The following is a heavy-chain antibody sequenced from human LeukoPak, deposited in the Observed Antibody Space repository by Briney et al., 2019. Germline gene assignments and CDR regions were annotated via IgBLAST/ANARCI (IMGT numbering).Heavy chain of an antibody. CDR1: GYSISSGYY. CDR3: ARHAYFNSGSYWDY. V-gene: IGHV4-38-2*01. CDR2: IYHSGST. D-gene: IGHD1-26*01. Sequence: PSGTLSLTCAVSGYSISSGYYWGWIRQPPGKGLEWIGSIYHSGSTYYNPSLKSRVTISVDTSKNQFSLKLSSVTAADTAVYYCARHAYFNSGSYWDYWGQGTLVTVSS. J-gene: IGHJ4*02.